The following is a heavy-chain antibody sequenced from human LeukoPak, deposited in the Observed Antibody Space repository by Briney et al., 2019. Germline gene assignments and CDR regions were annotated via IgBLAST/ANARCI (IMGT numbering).Heavy chain of an antibody. CDR3: AKASAMVTRSIDY. Sequence: GGSLRLSCAASGFTFSSYAMHWVRQAPGKGLEWVAVISYDGSNKYYADSVKGRFTISRDNSKNTLYLQMNSLRAEDTAVYYCAKASAMVTRSIDYWGQGTLVTVSS. J-gene: IGHJ4*02. CDR1: GFTFSSYA. CDR2: ISYDGSNK. V-gene: IGHV3-30*04. D-gene: IGHD5-18*01.